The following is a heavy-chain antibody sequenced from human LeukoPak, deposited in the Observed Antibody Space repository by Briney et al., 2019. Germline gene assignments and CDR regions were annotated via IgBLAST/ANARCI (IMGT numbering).Heavy chain of an antibody. CDR2: INPSGGTT. J-gene: IGHJ4*02. CDR3: ARDYLKVVVAGTAPSAGHMDY. CDR1: GYTFTSYY. V-gene: IGHV1-46*01. Sequence: ASVKVSCKASGYTFTSYYMHWVRQAPGQGLEWMGIINPSGGTTSYAQKFQGRVTMTRDTSTSTVYMELSSLRSEDMAVYYCARDYLKVVVAGTAPSAGHMDYWGQGTLVTVSA. D-gene: IGHD2-15*01.